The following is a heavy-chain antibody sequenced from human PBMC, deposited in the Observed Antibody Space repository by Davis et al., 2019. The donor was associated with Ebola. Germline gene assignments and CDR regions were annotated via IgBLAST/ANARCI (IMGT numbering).Heavy chain of an antibody. CDR2: ISRYSKTI. Sequence: GGSLRLSCAASGFTFSKYAMNWVRQAPGKGLEWISFISRYSKTIHYADSVKGRFTVSRDNSQNTLSLQMNSLRAEDTAVYYCARVDNWGVWHDAFDIWGQGTMVTVSS. J-gene: IGHJ3*02. D-gene: IGHD7-27*01. CDR3: ARVDNWGVWHDAFDI. CDR1: GFTFSKYA. V-gene: IGHV3-48*01.